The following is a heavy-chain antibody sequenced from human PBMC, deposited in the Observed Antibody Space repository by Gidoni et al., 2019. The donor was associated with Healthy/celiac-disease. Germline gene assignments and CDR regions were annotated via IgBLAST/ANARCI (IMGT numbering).Heavy chain of an antibody. CDR3: ARGPDYYDSSGYFTWYDY. J-gene: IGHJ4*02. Sequence: QVQLQQWGAGLLTPSETLSLTCAVYGGSFSGYYWSWIRQPPGKGLEWIGEINHSGSTNYNPSLKSRVTISVDTSKNQFSLKLSSVTAADTAVYYCARGPDYYDSSGYFTWYDYWGQGTLVTVSS. V-gene: IGHV4-34*01. D-gene: IGHD3-22*01. CDR1: GGSFSGYY. CDR2: INHSGST.